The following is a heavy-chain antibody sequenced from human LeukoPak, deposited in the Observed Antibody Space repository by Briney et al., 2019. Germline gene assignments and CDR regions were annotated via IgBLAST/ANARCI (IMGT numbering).Heavy chain of an antibody. CDR1: GFTFARHS. D-gene: IGHD5-24*01. Sequence: GGSLRLSCVGSGFTFARHSTNWVRQAPGKGLEWISYISSSSSHIYYSDSVKGRFTISRDNAKNSVYLQMNSLRAGDTAVCFCARDRAGYNWVDYWGQGTLVSVSS. J-gene: IGHJ4*02. CDR3: ARDRAGYNWVDY. V-gene: IGHV3-48*01. CDR2: ISSSSSHI.